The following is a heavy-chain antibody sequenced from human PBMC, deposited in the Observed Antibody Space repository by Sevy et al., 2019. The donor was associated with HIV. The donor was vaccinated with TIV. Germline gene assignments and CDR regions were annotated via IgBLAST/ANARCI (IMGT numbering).Heavy chain of an antibody. J-gene: IGHJ4*02. CDR1: GGSISSSSYY. Sequence: SETLSLTCTVSGGSISSSSYYWGWIRQPPGKGLEWIGSIYYSGSTYYNPSLKSRVTISVDTSKNQFSLKLSSVTAADTVVYYCERSLDVLLVVYADYYFDYWGQGTLVTVSS. CDR3: ERSLDVLLVVYADYYFDY. V-gene: IGHV4-39*01. D-gene: IGHD2-8*02. CDR2: IYYSGST.